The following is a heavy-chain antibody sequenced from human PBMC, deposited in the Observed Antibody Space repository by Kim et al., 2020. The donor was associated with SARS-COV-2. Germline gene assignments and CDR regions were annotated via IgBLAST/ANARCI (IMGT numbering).Heavy chain of an antibody. CDR2: ISYDGSNK. V-gene: IGHV3-30-3*01. D-gene: IGHD6-19*01. J-gene: IGHJ3*02. Sequence: GGSLRLSCAASGFTFSSYAMHWVRQAPGKGLEWVAVISYDGSNKYYADSVKGRFTISRDNSKNTLYLQMNSLRAEDTAVYYCARGSQHWLVRGAFDIWGQGTMVTVSS. CDR3: ARGSQHWLVRGAFDI. CDR1: GFTFSSYA.